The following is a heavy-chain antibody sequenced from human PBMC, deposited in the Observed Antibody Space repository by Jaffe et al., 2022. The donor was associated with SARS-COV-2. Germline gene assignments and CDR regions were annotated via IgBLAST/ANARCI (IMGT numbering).Heavy chain of an antibody. D-gene: IGHD6-13*01. V-gene: IGHV6-1*01. CDR2: TYYRSKWYN. J-gene: IGHJ6*02. CDR3: ARVPSLSPQADYYYGMDV. CDR1: GDSVSSNSAA. Sequence: QVQLQQSGPGLVKPSQTLSLTCAISGDSVSSNSAAWNWIRQSPSRGLEWLGRTYYRSKWYNDYAVSVKSRITINPDTSKNQFSLQLNSVTPEDTAVYYCARVPSLSPQADYYYGMDVWGQGTTVTVSS.